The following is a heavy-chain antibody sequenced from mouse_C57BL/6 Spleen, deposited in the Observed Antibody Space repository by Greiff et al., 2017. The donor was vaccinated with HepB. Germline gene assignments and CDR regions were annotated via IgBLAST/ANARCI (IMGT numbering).Heavy chain of an antibody. CDR2: IDPENGDT. CDR3: TTLTGNYFDY. D-gene: IGHD4-1*01. Sequence: VQLQQSGAELVRPGASVKLSCTASGFNIKDDYMHWVKQRPEQGLEWIGWIDPENGDTEYASKFQGKATKTADTSSNTAYMQLSSLTSEDTAVYYSTTLTGNYFDYWGQGTTLTVSS. V-gene: IGHV14-4*01. J-gene: IGHJ2*01. CDR1: GFNIKDDY.